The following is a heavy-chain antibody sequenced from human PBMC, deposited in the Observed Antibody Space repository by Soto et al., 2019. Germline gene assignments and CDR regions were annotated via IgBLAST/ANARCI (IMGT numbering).Heavy chain of an antibody. Sequence: SETLSLTCTVSGGSISSYYWSWIRQPPGKGLEWIGYIYYSGSTNYNPSLKSRVTISVDTSKNQFSLKLSSVTAADTAVYYCVREGGLYYFDYWGQGTLVTVSS. J-gene: IGHJ4*02. D-gene: IGHD3-16*01. CDR1: GGSISSYY. V-gene: IGHV4-59*01. CDR2: IYYSGST. CDR3: VREGGLYYFDY.